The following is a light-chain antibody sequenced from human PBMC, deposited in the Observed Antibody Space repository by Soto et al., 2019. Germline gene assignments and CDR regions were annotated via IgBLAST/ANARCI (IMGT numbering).Light chain of an antibody. Sequence: EIVMTQSPATLSVSPGERATLSCRASQSVSSNLAWYQQKPGQAPRLLIYGASTRATGIPARFSGSGSGTEFTLTISSLQSEDFAVYYCQQYNNGWTFGKGTKVEI. V-gene: IGKV3-15*01. J-gene: IGKJ1*01. CDR1: QSVSSN. CDR3: QQYNNGWT. CDR2: GAS.